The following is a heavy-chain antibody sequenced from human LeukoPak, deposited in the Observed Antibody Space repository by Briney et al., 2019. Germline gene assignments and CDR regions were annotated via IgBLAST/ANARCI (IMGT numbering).Heavy chain of an antibody. V-gene: IGHV4-39*01. CDR2: MYYSGST. J-gene: IGHJ4*02. CDR1: GGSISSSGYF. CDR3: ARHSSGHEYFDY. D-gene: IGHD6-19*01. Sequence: SETLSLTCTVSGGSISSSGYFWGWIRQPPGKGLEWIGSMYYSGSTHYNPSLKSRVTIFADTSKNQFPLKLSSVTAADTAVYYCARHSSGHEYFDYWGQGTLVAVSS.